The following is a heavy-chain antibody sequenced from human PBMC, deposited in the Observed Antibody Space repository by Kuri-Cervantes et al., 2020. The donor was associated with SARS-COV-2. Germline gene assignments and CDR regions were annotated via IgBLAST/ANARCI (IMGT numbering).Heavy chain of an antibody. J-gene: IGHJ6*02. V-gene: IGHV3-30*18. D-gene: IGHD3-10*01. CDR1: GVTLSTFG. CDR3: AKNGYDYYGSGSYYYYYYGMDV. Sequence: GESLKISCTASGVTLSTFGMHWVRQAPGKGLEWVAVISYDGSNKYYADSVKGRFTISRDNSKNTLYLQMNSLRAEDTAVYYCAKNGYDYYGSGSYYYYYYGMDVWGQGTTVTVSS. CDR2: ISYDGSNK.